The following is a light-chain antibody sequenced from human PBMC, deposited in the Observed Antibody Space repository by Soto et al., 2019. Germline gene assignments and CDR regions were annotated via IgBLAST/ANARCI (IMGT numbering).Light chain of an antibody. J-gene: IGKJ1*01. CDR2: GAS. CDR3: QYYTLYSGP. V-gene: IGKV1-5*01. CDR1: DEIYTS. Sequence: DIQLTQSPSSVSASVGDSVTISCRASDEIYTSLAWYHQKPGRAPKLLIYGASNLHTGASARFRGSGSGSDFSLTISSLQPDDIGIYYCQYYTLYSGPFGQGTRV.